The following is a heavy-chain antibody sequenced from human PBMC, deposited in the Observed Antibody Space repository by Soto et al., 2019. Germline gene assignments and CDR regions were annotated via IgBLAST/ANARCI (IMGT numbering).Heavy chain of an antibody. J-gene: IGHJ4*02. Sequence: MQLVESGGGVLQPGRSLRLSCAASGFTFSSFAMHWVRQAPGKGLEWVAFISYDGSNTYYADSVKGRVTISRDNSKKTVYLEINSLRAEDTAVYHCAKDLTLGIVGAWGHYFEYWGQGTLVTVSS. D-gene: IGHD1-26*01. CDR3: AKDLTLGIVGAWGHYFEY. V-gene: IGHV3-30-3*01. CDR2: ISYDGSNT. CDR1: GFTFSSFA.